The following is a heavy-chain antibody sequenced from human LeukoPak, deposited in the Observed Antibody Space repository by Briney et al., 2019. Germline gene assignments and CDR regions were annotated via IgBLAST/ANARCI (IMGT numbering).Heavy chain of an antibody. CDR2: IYHNGST. D-gene: IGHD6-6*01. J-gene: IGHJ1*01. V-gene: IGHV4-38-2*01. CDR1: AYSINSGYY. Sequence: SETLSLTCDVSAYSINSGYYWGWIRQPPGKGLEWIGSIYHNGSTYYNPSLKSRVTISVVTSRNQFSLKLSSVTAADTAVYYCARRGARPYFQRWGQGTLVTVSS. CDR3: ARRGARPYFQR.